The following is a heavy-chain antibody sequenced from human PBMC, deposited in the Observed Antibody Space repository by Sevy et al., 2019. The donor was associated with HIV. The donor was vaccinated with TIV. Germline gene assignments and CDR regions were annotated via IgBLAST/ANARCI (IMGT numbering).Heavy chain of an antibody. CDR3: AIDHVLGLTATLLYYYSGMDV. V-gene: IGHV3-30-3*01. D-gene: IGHD2-15*01. Sequence: GGSLRLSCAASGFTFSSYAMHWVRQAPGKGLEWVAVISYDGSNKYYADSVKGRFTISRDNSKNTLYLQMNCLRAEDTAVYYFAIDHVLGLTATLLYYYSGMDVWGHGTTVTVSS. CDR2: ISYDGSNK. CDR1: GFTFSSYA. J-gene: IGHJ6*02.